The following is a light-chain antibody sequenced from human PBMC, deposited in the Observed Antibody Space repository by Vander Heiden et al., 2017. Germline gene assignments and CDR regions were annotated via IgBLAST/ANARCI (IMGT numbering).Light chain of an antibody. CDR1: SGLVSTSFH. J-gene: IGLJ3*02. Sequence: QTVVTQEPSFSVSPGGTVTLTCGLTSGLVSTSFHPSWYQQTPGQAPRTLIYNTNTRSSGVPDRFSGSILGNKAAPTITGAQQDDECDYYCVLYMGNGIWVFGGGTKLTVL. CDR3: VLYMGNGIWV. V-gene: IGLV8-61*01. CDR2: NTN.